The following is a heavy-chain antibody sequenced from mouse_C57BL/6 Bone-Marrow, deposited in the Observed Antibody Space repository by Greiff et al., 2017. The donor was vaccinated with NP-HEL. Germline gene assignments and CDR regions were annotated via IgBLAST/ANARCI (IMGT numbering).Heavy chain of an antibody. J-gene: IGHJ3*01. V-gene: IGHV1-81*01. Sequence: QVHVKQSGAELARPGASVKLSCKASGYTFTSYGISWVKQRTGQGLEWIGEIYPRSGNTYYNEKFKGKATLTADKSSSTAYMELRSLTSEDSAVYFCARAYYGSSYLAYWGQGTLVTVSA. CDR1: GYTFTSYG. D-gene: IGHD1-1*01. CDR2: IYPRSGNT. CDR3: ARAYYGSSYLAY.